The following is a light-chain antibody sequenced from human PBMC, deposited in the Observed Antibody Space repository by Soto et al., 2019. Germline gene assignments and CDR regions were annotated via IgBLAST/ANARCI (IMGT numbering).Light chain of an antibody. Sequence: DIQMTQSPSTLSSCVGDIFTITCRASQSISSWLAWYQQKPGQAPKLLIYDVFNLEPGVPSRFSGSGFGTDFTFSISSLQPEDFATYYCQQYDQLPLTFGGGTKVDIK. V-gene: IGKV1-5*01. J-gene: IGKJ4*01. CDR3: QQYDQLPLT. CDR2: DVF. CDR1: QSISSW.